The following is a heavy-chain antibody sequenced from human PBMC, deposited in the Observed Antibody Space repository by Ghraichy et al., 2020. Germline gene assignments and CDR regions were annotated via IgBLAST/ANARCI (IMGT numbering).Heavy chain of an antibody. Sequence: GGSLRLSCAASGFTFSSYAMHWVRQAPGKGLEWVAVISYDGSNKYYADSVKGRFTISRDNSKNTLYLQMNSLRAEDTAVYYCARDPPRLQGYCSSTSCLFDGYYFDYWGQGTLVTVSS. CDR3: ARDPPRLQGYCSSTSCLFDGYYFDY. D-gene: IGHD2-2*01. J-gene: IGHJ4*02. V-gene: IGHV3-30*04. CDR2: ISYDGSNK. CDR1: GFTFSSYA.